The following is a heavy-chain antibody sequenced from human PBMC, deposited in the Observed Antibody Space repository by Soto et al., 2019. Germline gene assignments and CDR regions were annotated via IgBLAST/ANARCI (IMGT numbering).Heavy chain of an antibody. CDR1: GFTFSSYS. V-gene: IGHV3-21*01. CDR2: ISSSSSYI. D-gene: IGHD5-18*01. J-gene: IGHJ6*03. Sequence: EVQLVESGGGLVKPGGSLRLSCAASGFTFSSYSMNWVRQAPGKGLEWVSSISSSSSYIYYADSVKGRFTISRDNAKNSLYLKMKSLRPEDRAVYSCAREGGSSYPYSNSYLDAWGKGTPVTVSS. CDR3: AREGGSSYPYSNSYLDA.